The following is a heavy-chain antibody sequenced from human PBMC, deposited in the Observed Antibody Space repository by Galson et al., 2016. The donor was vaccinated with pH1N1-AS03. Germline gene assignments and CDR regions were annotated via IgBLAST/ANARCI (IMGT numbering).Heavy chain of an antibody. D-gene: IGHD3-3*01. Sequence: SETLSLTCSVSGGSMSGYYWTWIRQPPGKALEWIGYIYHTGMTYYTPSLKSRVAMSVDTSKNHFSLKVTSVTAADTAFYYCARTAYWSGHEAYWGQGVLVTVST. J-gene: IGHJ4*02. CDR2: IYHTGMT. V-gene: IGHV4-59*01. CDR3: ARTAYWSGHEAY. CDR1: GGSMSGYY.